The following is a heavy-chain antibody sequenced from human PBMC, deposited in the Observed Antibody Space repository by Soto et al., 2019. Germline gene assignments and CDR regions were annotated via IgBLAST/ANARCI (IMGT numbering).Heavy chain of an antibody. V-gene: IGHV5-51*01. CDR2: IYPGDSET. Sequence: PGESLKISCQCSGYTFSNFWIAWVRQLPGKGLEYMGIIYPGDSETRYSPSFHGKVTISADRSIGTAYLQWSSLEASDSAFYFCARSPRSSPYFDYWGQGALVTVPS. J-gene: IGHJ4*02. D-gene: IGHD6-13*01. CDR3: ARSPRSSPYFDY. CDR1: GYTFSNFW.